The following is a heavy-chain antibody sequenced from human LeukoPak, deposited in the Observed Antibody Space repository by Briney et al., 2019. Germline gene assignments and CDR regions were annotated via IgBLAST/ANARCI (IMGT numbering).Heavy chain of an antibody. Sequence: GGSLRLSCAASGFTFTTYWMSWVRQAPGKGLEWVANRKQDGNEKYYVDSVKGRFTISRDNAKNSLYLQMNSLRAEDMALYYCAKGGGGRLIYYYYMDVWGKGTTVTVSS. CDR3: AKGGGGRLIYYYYMDV. J-gene: IGHJ6*03. V-gene: IGHV3-7*03. D-gene: IGHD3-16*01. CDR2: RKQDGNEK. CDR1: GFTFTTYW.